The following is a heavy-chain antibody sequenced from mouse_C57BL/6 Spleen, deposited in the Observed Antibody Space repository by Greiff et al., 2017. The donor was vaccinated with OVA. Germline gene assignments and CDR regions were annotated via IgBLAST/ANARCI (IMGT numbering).Heavy chain of an antibody. Sequence: QVQLQQPGAELVMPGASVKLSCKASGYTFTSYWMHWVKQRPGQGLEWIGEIDPSDSYTNYNQKFKGKSTLTVDKSSSTAYMQLSSLTSADSAVYYCAMGHDGFAYWGQGTLVTVSA. CDR3: AMGHDGFAY. J-gene: IGHJ3*01. CDR1: GYTFTSYW. V-gene: IGHV1-69*01. D-gene: IGHD2-12*01. CDR2: IDPSDSYT.